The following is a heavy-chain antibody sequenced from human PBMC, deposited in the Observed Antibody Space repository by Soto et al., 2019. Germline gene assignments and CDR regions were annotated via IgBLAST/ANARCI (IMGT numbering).Heavy chain of an antibody. Sequence: GASVKVSCKASGGTFSSYAISWVRQAPGQGLEWMGGIIPIFGTANYAQKFQGRVTITADESTSTAYMELSSLRSEDTAVYYCARSAAAGNTTPTTNDYWGQGTLVTVSS. V-gene: IGHV1-69*13. D-gene: IGHD6-13*01. CDR3: ARSAAAGNTTPTTNDY. CDR1: GGTFSSYA. J-gene: IGHJ4*02. CDR2: IIPIFGTA.